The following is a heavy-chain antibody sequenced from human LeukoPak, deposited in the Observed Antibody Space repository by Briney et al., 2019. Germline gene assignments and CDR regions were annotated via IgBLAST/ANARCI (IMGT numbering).Heavy chain of an antibody. J-gene: IGHJ5*02. CDR3: AKDWASGWYGGDNWFDP. V-gene: IGHV4-4*07. CDR1: GGSISSYY. D-gene: IGHD6-19*01. CDR2: IYTSGST. Sequence: SETLSLTCTVSGGSISSYYWSWIRQPAGKGLEWIGRIYTSGSTNYNPSLKSRVTMSVDTSKSQFSLKLSSVTAADTAVYYCAKDWASGWYGGDNWFDPWGQGTLVTVSS.